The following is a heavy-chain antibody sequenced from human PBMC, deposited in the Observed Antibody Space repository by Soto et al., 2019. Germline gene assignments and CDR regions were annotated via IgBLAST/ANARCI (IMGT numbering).Heavy chain of an antibody. Sequence: SETLPLTCTVSGGSISSGGYYWSWIRQHPGKGLEWIGYIYYSGSTYYNPSLKSRVTISVDTSKNQFSLKLSSVTAADTAVYYCAREGATVTTLGAFDIWGQGTMVTVSS. CDR1: GGSISSGGYY. CDR2: IYYSGST. CDR3: AREGATVTTLGAFDI. J-gene: IGHJ3*02. D-gene: IGHD4-17*01. V-gene: IGHV4-31*03.